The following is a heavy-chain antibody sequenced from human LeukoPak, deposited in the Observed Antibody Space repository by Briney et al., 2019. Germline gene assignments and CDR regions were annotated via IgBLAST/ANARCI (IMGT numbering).Heavy chain of an antibody. V-gene: IGHV4-31*03. CDR2: IYYSGST. J-gene: IGHJ5*02. CDR3: ASGSTSADNWFDP. D-gene: IGHD2-2*01. Sequence: SQTLSLTCTVSGGSISSGGYYWSWIRQHPGKGLEWIGYIYYSGSTYYNPSLKSRVTISVDTSKNQFSLKLSSVTAADTAVYYCASGSTSADNWFDPWGQGTLVTVSS. CDR1: GGSISSGGYY.